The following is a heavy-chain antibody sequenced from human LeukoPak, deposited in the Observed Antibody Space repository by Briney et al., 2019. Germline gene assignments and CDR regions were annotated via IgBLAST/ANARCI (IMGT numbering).Heavy chain of an antibody. Sequence: PGGSLRLSCAASGFTVSSNYMSWVRQAPGKGLEWVSVIYSGGSTYYADSVKGRFTISRDNAKNTLYLQMNSLRAEDTAVYYCARESYDILTGYYSGAFDIWGQGTKVTVSS. V-gene: IGHV3-66*01. CDR3: ARESYDILTGYYSGAFDI. CDR2: IYSGGST. CDR1: GFTVSSNY. D-gene: IGHD3-9*01. J-gene: IGHJ3*02.